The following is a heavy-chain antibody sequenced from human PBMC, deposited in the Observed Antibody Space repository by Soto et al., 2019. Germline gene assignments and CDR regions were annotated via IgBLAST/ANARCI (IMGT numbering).Heavy chain of an antibody. CDR3: ARVTPGNNLYYFSGLDF. CDR2: ISYEGSNT. CDR1: GVTFDTYG. Sequence: GGSLRLSCVASGVTFDTYGIHWLRQAPGKGLQWVALISYEGSNTYYADSVMARFTLSRDNAKNTPHVQVNTLRTKYKGFDLFARVTPGNNLYYFSGLDFWGQGTSVTVSS. D-gene: IGHD1-1*01. J-gene: IGHJ6*02. V-gene: IGHV3-30*01.